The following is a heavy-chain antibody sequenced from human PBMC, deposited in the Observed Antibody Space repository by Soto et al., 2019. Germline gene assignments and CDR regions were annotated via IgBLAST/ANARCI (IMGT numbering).Heavy chain of an antibody. J-gene: IGHJ6*02. V-gene: IGHV3-30-3*01. Sequence: QVRLAESGGGVVQPGKSLRLSCAASGFTFTSFSIHWVRQAPGKGLEWVALVSFDGSSQYYADSVKGRFTISRDNSMKTVDLHMSSLRPDDSAVYYCARRDTRYYYYGLDVWGQGTAVTVSS. CDR3: ARRDTRYYYYGLDV. CDR2: VSFDGSSQ. CDR1: GFTFTSFS.